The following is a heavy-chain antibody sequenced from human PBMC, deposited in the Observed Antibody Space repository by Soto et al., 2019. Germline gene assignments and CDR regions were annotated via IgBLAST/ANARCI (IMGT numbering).Heavy chain of an antibody. Sequence: SETLSLTYTVSGGSVSSGSYYWSWIRQPPGKGLEWIGYIYYSASTNYNPSLKSRVTISVDTSKNQFSLKLSSVTAADTAVYYCARVNWSGNSDDSWGQGTLVTVSS. CDR2: IYYSAST. CDR1: GGSVSSGSYY. D-gene: IGHD3-3*01. CDR3: ARVNWSGNSDDS. J-gene: IGHJ5*01. V-gene: IGHV4-61*01.